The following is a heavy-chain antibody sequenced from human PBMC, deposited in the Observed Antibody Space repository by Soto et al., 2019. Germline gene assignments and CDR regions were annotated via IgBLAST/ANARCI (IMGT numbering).Heavy chain of an antibody. CDR1: GFAFNNYG. CDR3: AREDSIIIPAVSDF. Sequence: GGSLRLSCTVSGFAFNNYGINWVRQAPGKGLEWVSSISKSDYTYYSDSVKGRFAISRDNAKSSVSLQMNTLRVEDTAVYYCAREDSIIIPAVSDFWGQGTLVTVST. CDR2: ISKSDYT. D-gene: IGHD2-2*01. J-gene: IGHJ4*02. V-gene: IGHV3-21*01.